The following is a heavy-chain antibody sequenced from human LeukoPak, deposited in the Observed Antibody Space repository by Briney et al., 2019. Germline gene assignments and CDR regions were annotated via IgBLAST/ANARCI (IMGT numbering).Heavy chain of an antibody. Sequence: ASVKVSCKVSGYTLTELSMHWVRQAPGKGLEWMGGFDPEDGETIYAQKFQGRVTMTEDTSTDTAYMELSSLRSEDTAVYYCATAGDGVVVISYFDYWGQGTLVTVSS. CDR1: GYTLTELS. V-gene: IGHV1-24*01. CDR2: FDPEDGET. J-gene: IGHJ4*02. D-gene: IGHD3-22*01. CDR3: ATAGDGVVVISYFDY.